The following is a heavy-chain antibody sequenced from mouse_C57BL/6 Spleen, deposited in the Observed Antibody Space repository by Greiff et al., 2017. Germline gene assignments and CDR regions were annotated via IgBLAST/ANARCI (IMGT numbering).Heavy chain of an antibody. Sequence: ESGPGILQSSQTLSLTCSFSGFSLSTSGMGVSWIRQPSGKGLEWLAHIYWDDDKRYNPSLKSRLTISKDTSRNQVFLKITSVDTADTATYYCARSLYDGYSNWYFDVWGTGTTVTVSS. V-gene: IGHV8-12*01. CDR3: ARSLYDGYSNWYFDV. CDR2: IYWDDDK. D-gene: IGHD2-3*01. J-gene: IGHJ1*03. CDR1: GFSLSTSGMG.